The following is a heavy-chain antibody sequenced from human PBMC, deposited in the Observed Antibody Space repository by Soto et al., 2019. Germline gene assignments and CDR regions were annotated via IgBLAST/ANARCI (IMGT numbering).Heavy chain of an antibody. CDR1: GFTFSSYG. CDR2: ISYDGSNK. V-gene: IGHV3-30*18. J-gene: IGHJ6*02. CDR3: AKGGYYGMDV. Sequence: GGSLRLSCAASGFTFSSYGMHWVRQAPGKGLEWVSVISYDGSNKYYAYSVKGRFTISRDNSKNTLYLQMNSLRAEDTAVYYCAKGGYYGMDVWGQGTTVTVSS.